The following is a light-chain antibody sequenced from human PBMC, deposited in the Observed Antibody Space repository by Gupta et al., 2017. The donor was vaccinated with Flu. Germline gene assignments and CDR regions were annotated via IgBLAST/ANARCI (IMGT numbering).Light chain of an antibody. J-gene: IGKJ4*01. V-gene: IGKV3-20*01. CDR1: QSVSSSY. Sequence: EIVLTQSPGTLSLSPGERATLSCRASQSVSSSYLAWYQQKPGQAPRLLIYGASSRANGIPDRFSGSGSGTDFTLTISRLEPEDFAVYYCQQYGSSPPKLTFGGGTKVEIK. CDR2: GAS. CDR3: QQYGSSPPKLT.